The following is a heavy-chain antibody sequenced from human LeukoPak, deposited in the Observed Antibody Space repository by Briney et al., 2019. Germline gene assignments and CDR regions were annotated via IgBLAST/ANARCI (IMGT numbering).Heavy chain of an antibody. D-gene: IGHD6-19*01. CDR2: INHSGST. J-gene: IGHJ4*02. CDR1: GGSFSGYY. CDR3: ATLPHVAVAETFDY. V-gene: IGHV4-34*01. Sequence: SETLSLTCAVYGGSFSGYYWSWIRQPPGKGLEWSGEINHSGSTNYNPSLKSRVTISVDTSKNQFSLKLSSVTATDTAVYYCATLPHVAVAETFDYWGQGTLVTVSS.